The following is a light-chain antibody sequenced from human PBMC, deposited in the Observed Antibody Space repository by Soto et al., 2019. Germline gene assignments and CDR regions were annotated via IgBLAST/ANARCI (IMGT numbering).Light chain of an antibody. CDR1: QSAYSSY. J-gene: IGKJ1*01. CDR2: GAS. Sequence: ELVLTQSPGTLSLSPGDSATLSCRSSQSAYSSYLSWYQHKPGQPPRLLIYGASNRATGIPDRFSGSGSGTDFTLTISGLEPEDFAVYYCQQYGSSGTFGQGTKVDIK. CDR3: QQYGSSGT. V-gene: IGKV3-20*01.